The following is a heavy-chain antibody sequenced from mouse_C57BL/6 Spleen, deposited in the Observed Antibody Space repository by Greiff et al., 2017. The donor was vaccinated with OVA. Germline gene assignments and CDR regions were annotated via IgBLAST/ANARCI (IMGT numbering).Heavy chain of an antibody. D-gene: IGHD2-4*01. CDR1: GYTFTSYG. Sequence: VQRVESGAELARPGASVKLSCKASGYTFTSYGISWVKQRTGQGLEWIGEIYPRSGNTYYNEKFKGKATLTADKSSSTAYMELRSLTSEDSAVYFCTHDYGFAYWGQGTLVTVSA. CDR2: IYPRSGNT. J-gene: IGHJ3*01. CDR3: THDYGFAY. V-gene: IGHV1-81*01.